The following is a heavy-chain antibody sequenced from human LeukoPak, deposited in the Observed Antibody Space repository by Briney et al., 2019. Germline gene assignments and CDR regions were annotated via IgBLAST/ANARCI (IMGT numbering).Heavy chain of an antibody. Sequence: SETLSLTCTVSGGSISSHYWSWIRQPPGKGLEWIGYIYYSGSTNYNPSLKSRVTISVDTSKNQFSLKLSSVTAADTAVYYCVRAYTLGYCSSASCHEHFDIWGQGTMVTVSS. V-gene: IGHV4-59*11. D-gene: IGHD2-2*01. J-gene: IGHJ3*02. CDR3: VRAYTLGYCSSASCHEHFDI. CDR2: IYYSGST. CDR1: GGSISSHY.